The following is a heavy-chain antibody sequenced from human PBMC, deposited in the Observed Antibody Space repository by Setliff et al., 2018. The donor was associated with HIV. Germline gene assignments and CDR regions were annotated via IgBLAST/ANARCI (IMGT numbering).Heavy chain of an antibody. CDR3: ASSPAWRSDFGLHTFDY. V-gene: IGHV4-38-2*02. Sequence: KASETLSLTCTVSGYSISSRYYWGWIRQPPGKGLEWIGSVYHTGSTYYNPSLKSRVTMSADTSKNQFSLKLSSVTAADTAVYYCASSPAWRSDFGLHTFDYWGQGTLVTAPQ. D-gene: IGHD2-2*01. CDR1: GYSISSRYY. CDR2: VYHTGST. J-gene: IGHJ4*02.